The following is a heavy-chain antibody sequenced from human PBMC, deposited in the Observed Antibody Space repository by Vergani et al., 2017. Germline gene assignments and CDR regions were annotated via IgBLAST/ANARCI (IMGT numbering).Heavy chain of an antibody. Sequence: EVQLLESGGGLVQPGGSLRLSCAASGFTFSSYAMSWVRQAPGKGLEWVSAIRGSGGSTYYADSVKGLVTISRDNSKNTLYLQMNSLRAADTAVYYCAMGVTIFGDHDYWGQGTLVTVSS. D-gene: IGHD3-3*01. V-gene: IGHV3-23*01. CDR1: GFTFSSYA. CDR3: AMGVTIFGDHDY. J-gene: IGHJ4*02. CDR2: IRGSGGST.